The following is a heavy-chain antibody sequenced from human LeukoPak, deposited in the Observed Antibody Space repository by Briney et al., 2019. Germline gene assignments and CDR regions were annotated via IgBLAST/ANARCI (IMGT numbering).Heavy chain of an antibody. J-gene: IGHJ6*03. Sequence: SETLSLTCTVSGGSISSYYWSWIRQPPGKGLVWIGYIRYSGSTNYNPSLKSRVTISVDTSKNQFSLKLSSVTAADTAVYYCARVSWFPGTSYYYMDVWGKGTTVTVSS. CDR3: ARVSWFPGTSYYYMDV. V-gene: IGHV4-59*01. D-gene: IGHD1-1*01. CDR1: GGSISSYY. CDR2: IRYSGST.